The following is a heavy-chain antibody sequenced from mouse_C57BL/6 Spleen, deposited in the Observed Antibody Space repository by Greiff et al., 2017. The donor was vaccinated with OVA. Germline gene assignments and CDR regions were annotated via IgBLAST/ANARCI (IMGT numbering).Heavy chain of an antibody. CDR2: IWTGGGT. J-gene: IGHJ4*01. V-gene: IGHV2-9-1*01. Sequence: VKLVESGPGLVAPSQSLSITCTVSGFSLTSYAISWVRQPPGKGLEWLGVIWTGGGTNYNSALKSRLSISKDNSKSQVFLKMNSLQTDDTARYYCARNSAYDYDGGAMDYWGQGTSVTVSS. CDR3: ARNSAYDYDGGAMDY. CDR1: GFSLTSYA. D-gene: IGHD2-4*01.